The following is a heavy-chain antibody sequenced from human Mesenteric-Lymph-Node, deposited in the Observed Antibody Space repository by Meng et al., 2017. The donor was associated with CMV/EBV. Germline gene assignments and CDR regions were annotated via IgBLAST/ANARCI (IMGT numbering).Heavy chain of an antibody. Sequence: GESLKISCAASGFTFSDYYMSWIRQAPGKGLEWVSYISSSGSTIYYADSVKGRFTISRDNSKNTLYLQMNSLRAEDTAVYYCAKDRDGNPDDYWGQGTLVTVSS. CDR2: ISSSGSTI. V-gene: IGHV3-11*01. CDR1: GFTFSDYY. CDR3: AKDRDGNPDDY. D-gene: IGHD1-14*01. J-gene: IGHJ4*02.